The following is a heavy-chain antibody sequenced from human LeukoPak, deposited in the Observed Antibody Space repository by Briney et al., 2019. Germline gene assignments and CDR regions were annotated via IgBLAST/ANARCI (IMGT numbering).Heavy chain of an antibody. J-gene: IGHJ4*02. V-gene: IGHV1-69*04. CDR3: AREARRIQLWFDY. CDR1: GGTFSSYA. CDR2: IIPILGIA. D-gene: IGHD5-18*01. Sequence: SVKVSCKASGGTFSSYAISWVRQAPGQGLEWMGRIIPILGIANYAQKFQGRVTITADKSASTAYMELSSLRSEDTAVYYCAREARRIQLWFDYWGQGTLVTVSS.